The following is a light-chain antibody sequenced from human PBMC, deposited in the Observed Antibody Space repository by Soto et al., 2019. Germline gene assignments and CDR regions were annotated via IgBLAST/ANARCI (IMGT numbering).Light chain of an antibody. V-gene: IGKV3-20*01. CDR3: QQYGTSPWT. Sequence: EVVLTQSPGTLSLSPGQRATLSCRASQNVDSSCLAWFQQRPGQTPRLLIYGASSRATGIPDRFSGSGSGTDFTLTIRRLEPEDFAVYYCQQYGTSPWTFGQGTKVDIK. CDR1: QNVDSSC. J-gene: IGKJ1*01. CDR2: GAS.